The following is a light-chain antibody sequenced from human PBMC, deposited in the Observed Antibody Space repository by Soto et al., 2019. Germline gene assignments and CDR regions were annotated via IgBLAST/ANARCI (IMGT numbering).Light chain of an antibody. Sequence: EIVMTQSPATLSVSPGERATLSCRASQSVSSNLAWYQQKPGQAPRLLIYGASTRATGIPARFSGSRSGIEFTLTISSLQSEDFAVYYCQQYNNWPPYTFGQGTKLEIK. CDR2: GAS. CDR1: QSVSSN. J-gene: IGKJ2*01. CDR3: QQYNNWPPYT. V-gene: IGKV3-15*01.